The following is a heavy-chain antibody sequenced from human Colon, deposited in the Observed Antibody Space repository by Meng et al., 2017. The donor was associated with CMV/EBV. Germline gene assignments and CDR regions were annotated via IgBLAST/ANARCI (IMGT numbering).Heavy chain of an antibody. Sequence: KTSGYPFTIHYIHWVRPAPGRGLEWMGWMNPNSGDTNYAQKFQDRVEMTRDTTVNTAYLDLTSLRSADTAVYYCATLSIYDSTISDFWGQGTLVTVSS. J-gene: IGHJ4*02. CDR2: MNPNSGDT. CDR1: GYPFTIHY. V-gene: IGHV1-2*02. D-gene: IGHD5/OR15-5a*01. CDR3: ATLSIYDSTISDF.